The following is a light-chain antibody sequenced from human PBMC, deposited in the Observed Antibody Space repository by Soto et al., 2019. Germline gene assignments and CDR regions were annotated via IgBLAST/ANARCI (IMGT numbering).Light chain of an antibody. CDR3: QVWDSSSDHQV. CDR2: FDT. J-gene: IGLJ3*02. V-gene: IGLV3-21*04. Sequence: SYVLTQPPSVSVAPGKTASITCGGNNIGTKSVNWYQQKPGQAPVLVIYFDTARPSGIPERFSGSNSANTATLTISRVEAGDEADYSCQVWDSSSDHQVFGGGTQLTVL. CDR1: NIGTKS.